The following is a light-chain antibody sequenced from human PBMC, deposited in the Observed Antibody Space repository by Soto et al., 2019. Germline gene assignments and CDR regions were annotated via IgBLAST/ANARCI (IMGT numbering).Light chain of an antibody. Sequence: AIRMTQSPSSFSASTGDRVTITCRASQGISSHLAWYQVKPGKDPRLLIYNPSYLESRVPSTFTGSGSRTDFTLTISSLQSEDFAVYYCLHYFSYPLTFGGGTKVEIK. V-gene: IGKV1-8*01. CDR3: LHYFSYPLT. CDR1: QGISSH. CDR2: NPS. J-gene: IGKJ4*01.